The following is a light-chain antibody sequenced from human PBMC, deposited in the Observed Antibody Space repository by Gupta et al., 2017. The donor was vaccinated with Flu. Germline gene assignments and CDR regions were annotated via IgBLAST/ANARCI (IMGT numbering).Light chain of an antibody. J-gene: IGLJ2*01. CDR3: CADAGRSSVV. CDR1: SSAFGTYNL. CDR2: EDR. V-gene: IGLV2-23*01. Sequence: ALPQPASLSVSPAQSITISCPGASSAFGTYNLVSWSPQSPGNGPKLIIYEDRTPPPGVSGRLSGSKSGSTASVTISGRKEEDESDYYGCADAGRSSVVFGGGTKLTVL.